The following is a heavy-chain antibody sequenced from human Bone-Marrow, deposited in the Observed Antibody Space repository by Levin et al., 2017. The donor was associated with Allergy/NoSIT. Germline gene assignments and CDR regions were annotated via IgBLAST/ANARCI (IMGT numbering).Heavy chain of an antibody. D-gene: IGHD3-16*01. V-gene: IGHV4-61*09. CDR3: SRGWGV. CDR1: GDSIISDAFF. Sequence: PSETLSLTCTVSGDSIISDAFFWNWVRQPAGKGLEWAGHIHTSGTTKYNPSLKSRVLISLDTSKNQFTLKWTSVTAADTAMYYCSRGWGVWGTGTTVTVSS. CDR2: IHTSGTT. J-gene: IGHJ6*04.